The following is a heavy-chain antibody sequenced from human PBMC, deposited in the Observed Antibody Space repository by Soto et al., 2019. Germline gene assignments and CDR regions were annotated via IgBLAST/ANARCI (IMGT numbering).Heavy chain of an antibody. V-gene: IGHV5-10-1*01. J-gene: IGHJ5*02. D-gene: IGHD6-13*01. CDR2: IDPSDSYT. CDR3: ARLRIAAPGNPGP. Sequence: WESLTISYTCSGDSFTPDWISWVRQMPGKGLEWMGRIDPSDSYTSYSPSFQGHVTISVGKSISTAYLQWSSLKASDTAMYYCARLRIAAPGNPGPWGQGTLVTVSS. CDR1: GDSFTPDW.